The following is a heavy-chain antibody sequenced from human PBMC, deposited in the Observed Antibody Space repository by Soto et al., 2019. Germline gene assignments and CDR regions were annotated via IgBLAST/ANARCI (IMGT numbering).Heavy chain of an antibody. Sequence: ASVKVSCKPSGYTFTSYGISLVRQAPGQGLEWMGWISAYNGNTNYAQKLQGRVTMTTDTSTSTAYMELRSLRSDDTAVYYCARDMAMNSRIWDYYYYGMDVWGQRTTVTVSS. J-gene: IGHJ6*02. CDR1: GYTFTSYG. D-gene: IGHD6-13*01. CDR2: ISAYNGNT. CDR3: ARDMAMNSRIWDYYYYGMDV. V-gene: IGHV1-18*01.